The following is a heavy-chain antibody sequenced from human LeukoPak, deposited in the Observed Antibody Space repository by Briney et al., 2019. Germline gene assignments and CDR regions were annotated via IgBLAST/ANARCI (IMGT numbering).Heavy chain of an antibody. CDR1: GYTLTELS. CDR3: ATAFPSLRYFDS. V-gene: IGHV1-24*01. J-gene: IGHJ6*02. CDR2: FDPEDGET. Sequence: ASVKVSCKVSGYTLTELSMHWVRQAPGKGLGWIGGFDPEDGETIYAQKFQGRVTMTEDTSTDTAYMELSSLRSEDTAVYYCATAFPSLRYFDSWGQGTTVTVSS. D-gene: IGHD3-9*01.